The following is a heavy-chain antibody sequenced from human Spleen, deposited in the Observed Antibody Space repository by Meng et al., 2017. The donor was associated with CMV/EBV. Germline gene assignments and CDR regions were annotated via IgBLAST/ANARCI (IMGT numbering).Heavy chain of an antibody. CDR2: INSDGSST. CDR1: FAFNSYW. V-gene: IGHV3-74*01. CDR3: ARGPPITIIAEPYFDN. Sequence: FAFNSYWMYWVRQGPGKGPVWVSRINSDGSSTSYADSVKGRFTISRDNAKNTLYLQMNSLRAEDTAVYYCARGPPITIIAEPYFDNWGQGTLVTVSS. D-gene: IGHD3-22*01. J-gene: IGHJ4*02.